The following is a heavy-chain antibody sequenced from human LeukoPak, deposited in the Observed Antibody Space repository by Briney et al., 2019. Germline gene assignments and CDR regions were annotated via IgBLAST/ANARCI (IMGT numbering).Heavy chain of an antibody. D-gene: IGHD2-2*01. V-gene: IGHV4-59*01. J-gene: IGHJ4*02. CDR2: IYYSGST. CDR1: GGSISSYY. CDR3: ASVGRNPDIVVVPAAYYFDY. Sequence: PSETLSFNCTVSGGSISSYYWSWIRPPPGMGLEWIGYIYYSGSTNYNPSLKSRATISVDSSRNQFSLKLSSVTAADTAVYYCASVGRNPDIVVVPAAYYFDYWGQGTLVTVSS.